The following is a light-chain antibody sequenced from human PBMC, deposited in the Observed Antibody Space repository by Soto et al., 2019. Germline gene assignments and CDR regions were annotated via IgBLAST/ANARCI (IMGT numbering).Light chain of an antibody. CDR2: SNN. CDR3: AAWDDSLNVLV. J-gene: IGLJ2*01. Sequence: QSVLTQPPSVSGTPGQRVTISCSGSSSNIGSKSVSWYQHLPQTAPKLLIYSNNRRPSGVPDRFSGSKSGTSASLAISGLQSDDETQYYCAAWDDSLNVLVFGGGTQLTVL. CDR1: SSNIGSKS. V-gene: IGLV1-44*01.